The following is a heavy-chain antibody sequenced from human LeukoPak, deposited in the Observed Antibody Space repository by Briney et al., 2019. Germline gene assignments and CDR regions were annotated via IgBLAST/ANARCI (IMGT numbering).Heavy chain of an antibody. CDR3: ARDQFYAFDI. Sequence: PGGSLRLSCAASGFTFSSYEVNWVRQAPGKGLEWVSYISRGGNSINYADSVKGRFTISRDNAKNSLYLQMNSLRDEDTAVYYCARDQFYAFDIWGQGTMVTVSS. V-gene: IGHV3-48*03. J-gene: IGHJ3*02. CDR2: ISRGGNSI. CDR1: GFTFSSYE.